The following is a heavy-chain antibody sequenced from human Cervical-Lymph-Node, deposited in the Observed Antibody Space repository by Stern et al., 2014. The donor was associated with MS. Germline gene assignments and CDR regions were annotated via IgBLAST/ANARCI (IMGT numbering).Heavy chain of an antibody. CDR2: IYPYDSDT. V-gene: IGHV5-51*01. CDR3: ARHVQGFDY. Sequence: EVQLVQSGAEVKKPGESLKISCKLSGYSFTIYYIACVRQMPGKGLEWMGVIYPYDSDTTYSPSFQGQVTISADKSITTAYRQWSSLRASDTAMYYCARHVQGFDYWGQGTLVTVSS. J-gene: IGHJ4*02. CDR1: GYSFTIYY.